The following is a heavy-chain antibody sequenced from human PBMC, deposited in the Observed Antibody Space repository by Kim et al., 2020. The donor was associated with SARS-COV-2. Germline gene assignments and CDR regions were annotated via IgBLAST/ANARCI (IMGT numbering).Heavy chain of an antibody. V-gene: IGHV5-51*01. CDR3: ARLPLGYCSGGSCPPGGMDV. J-gene: IGHJ6*02. CDR2: IYPGDSDT. CDR1: GYSFTSYW. D-gene: IGHD2-15*01. Sequence: GESLKISCKGSGYSFTSYWIGWVRQMPGKGLEWMGIIYPGDSDTRYSPSFQGQVTISADKSISTAYLQWSSLKASDTAMYYCARLPLGYCSGGSCPPGGMDVWGQGTTVTVSS.